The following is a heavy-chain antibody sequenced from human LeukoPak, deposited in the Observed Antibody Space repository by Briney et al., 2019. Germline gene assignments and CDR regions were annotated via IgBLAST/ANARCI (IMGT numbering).Heavy chain of an antibody. CDR1: GFTFDDYG. CDR2: ISRSATTI. J-gene: IGHJ4*02. CDR3: ARVGALSSSWLLY. Sequence: GSLRLSCAASGFTFDDYGMSWVRQAPGKGLEWVSSISRSATTIYYADSVKGRFTISRDNAKNSLYLQMNSLRAEDTAVYFCARVGALSSSWLLYWGQGTLVTVSS. V-gene: IGHV3-48*03. D-gene: IGHD6-13*01.